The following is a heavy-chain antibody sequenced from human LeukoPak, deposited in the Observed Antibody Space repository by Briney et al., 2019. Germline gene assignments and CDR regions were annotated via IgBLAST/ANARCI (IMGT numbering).Heavy chain of an antibody. Sequence: GASVKVSCKASGYTFTSHGISWVRQAPGQGLEWMGWISAYNGNTNYAQKLQGRVTMTTDTSTSTAYMELRSLRSDDTAVYYCARAGGGYSYGYSFDYWGQGTLVTVSS. D-gene: IGHD5-18*01. CDR2: ISAYNGNT. CDR3: ARAGGGYSYGYSFDY. V-gene: IGHV1-18*01. J-gene: IGHJ4*02. CDR1: GYTFTSHG.